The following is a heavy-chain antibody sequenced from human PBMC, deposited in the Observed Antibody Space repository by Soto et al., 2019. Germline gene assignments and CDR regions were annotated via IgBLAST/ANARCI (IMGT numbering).Heavy chain of an antibody. V-gene: IGHV1-69*13. CDR3: ATGKNRINPLNGPRQAFDY. J-gene: IGHJ4*02. Sequence: SVKVSCKASGDTFSTYSISWVRQAPGQGLEWMGGIVPVFRTANYAQKFQGRVTISADESTSTAYMEVSSLRSEGTAMYYCATGKNRINPLNGPRQAFDYWGQGTLVTVSS. CDR1: GDTFSTYS. CDR2: IVPVFRTA. D-gene: IGHD2-8*01.